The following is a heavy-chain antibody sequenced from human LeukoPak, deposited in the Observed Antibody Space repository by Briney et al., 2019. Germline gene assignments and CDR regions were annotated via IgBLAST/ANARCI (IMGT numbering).Heavy chain of an antibody. CDR1: GFTFSSYE. CDR2: ISSSGSTI. Sequence: GGSLRLSCAASGFTFSSYEMNWVRQAPGKGLEWVSYISSSGSTIYYADSVKGRFTISRDNAKNSLYLQMDSLRAEDTAVYYCARGYAYDFWSGWSTDYMDAWGKGTTVTVSS. V-gene: IGHV3-48*03. D-gene: IGHD3-3*01. CDR3: ARGYAYDFWSGWSTDYMDA. J-gene: IGHJ6*03.